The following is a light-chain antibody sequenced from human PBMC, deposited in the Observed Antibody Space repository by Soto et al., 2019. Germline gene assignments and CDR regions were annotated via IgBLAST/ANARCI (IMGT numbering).Light chain of an antibody. CDR3: QQSITYPWT. V-gene: IGKV1-5*03. CDR1: QSISPY. J-gene: IGKJ1*01. Sequence: DIQMTQSPSTLSASAGDRVTITCRASQSISPYLAWYQQKPGKPPKLLIYKASSLQSGVPSRFSGSGSGTEFTLTISSPQPYDFGTYYCQQSITYPWTFGQGTKVDIK. CDR2: KAS.